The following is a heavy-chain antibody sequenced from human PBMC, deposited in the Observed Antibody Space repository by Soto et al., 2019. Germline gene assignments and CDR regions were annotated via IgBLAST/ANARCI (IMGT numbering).Heavy chain of an antibody. J-gene: IGHJ4*02. D-gene: IGHD2-2*01. CDR2: IIPSFGTA. Sequence: QVQLVQSGAEVKKPGSSVKVSCKASGGTFSSYAISWVRQAPGQGLEWVGGIIPSFGTANYAQKFQGRVTITADDSTSTAYMELSSLRSEDPAVYYCAIRQGKDIRVVPSAPVEYWGQGTLVTVSS. CDR1: GGTFSSYA. CDR3: AIRQGKDIRVVPSAPVEY. V-gene: IGHV1-69*01.